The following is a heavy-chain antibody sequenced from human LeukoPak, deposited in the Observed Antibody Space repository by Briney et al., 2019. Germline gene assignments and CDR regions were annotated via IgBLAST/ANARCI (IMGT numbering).Heavy chain of an antibody. Sequence: PSETLSLTCAVYGGSFSGYYWSWIRQPPGKGLEWIGSIYYSGSTYYNPSLKSRVTISVDTSKNQFSLKLSSVTAADTAVYYCARHRDSSSWYPEGNWFDPWGQGTLVTVSS. CDR2: IYYSGST. J-gene: IGHJ5*02. V-gene: IGHV4-34*01. D-gene: IGHD6-13*01. CDR1: GGSFSGYY. CDR3: ARHRDSSSWYPEGNWFDP.